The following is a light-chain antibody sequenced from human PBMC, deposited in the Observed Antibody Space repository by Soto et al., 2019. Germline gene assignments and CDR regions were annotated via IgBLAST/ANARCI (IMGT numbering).Light chain of an antibody. V-gene: IGKV1-5*01. CDR1: QTVNGW. Sequence: DIQMTQSPSTLSASVGDRVTITCRASQTVNGWLAWYQQKPGKAPKLLIDAASHLESGVPSRFSGSESASEFTLTSSSLQADDSATYYCQHYNSNPWTFGQGTKV. CDR2: AAS. CDR3: QHYNSNPWT. J-gene: IGKJ1*01.